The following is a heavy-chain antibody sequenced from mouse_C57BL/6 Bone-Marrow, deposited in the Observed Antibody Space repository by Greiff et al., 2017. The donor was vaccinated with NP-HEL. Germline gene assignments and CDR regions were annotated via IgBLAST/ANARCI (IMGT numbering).Heavy chain of an antibody. D-gene: IGHD2-3*01. Sequence: QVQLQQSGAELVKPGASVKISCKASGYAFSSYWMNWVKQRPGKGLEWIGQIYPGDGDTNYNGKFKGKATLTADKSSSTAYMQLSSLTSEDSAVYFGARFYDGYFLFDYWGQGTTLTVSA. V-gene: IGHV1-80*01. CDR1: GYAFSSYW. CDR2: IYPGDGDT. J-gene: IGHJ2*01. CDR3: ARFYDGYFLFDY.